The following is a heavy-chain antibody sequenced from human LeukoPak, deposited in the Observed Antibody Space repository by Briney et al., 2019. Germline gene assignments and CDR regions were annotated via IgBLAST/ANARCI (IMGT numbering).Heavy chain of an antibody. J-gene: IGHJ5*01. Sequence: PSETLSLTCTVSGGSISSYYWSWIRQPAGKGLEWIGLIYSSGLTTYNPSLKSRVTMSVDTSKNQLSLKLNSVTAADSATYYCARTTNGKTVNWFAPWGQGTPVIVSS. V-gene: IGHV4-4*07. D-gene: IGHD1-1*01. CDR2: IYSSGLT. CDR3: ARTTNGKTVNWFAP. CDR1: GGSISSYY.